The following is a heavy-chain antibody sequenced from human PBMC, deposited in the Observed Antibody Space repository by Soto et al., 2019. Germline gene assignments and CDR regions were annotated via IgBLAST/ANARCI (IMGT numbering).Heavy chain of an antibody. CDR1: GYSLTSYW. Sequence: REAVTISCEGSGYSLTSYWIGWVRKMRGKGMEWMGIIYPGDSDNRYSPSFQGQVTISADKSISTAYLQWSSLKASDTAMYYCARLPLAAGTYYYYGMDVWGQGNTVTVSS. CDR3: ARLPLAAGTYYYYGMDV. CDR2: IYPGDSDN. J-gene: IGHJ6*02. D-gene: IGHD6-13*01. V-gene: IGHV5-51*01.